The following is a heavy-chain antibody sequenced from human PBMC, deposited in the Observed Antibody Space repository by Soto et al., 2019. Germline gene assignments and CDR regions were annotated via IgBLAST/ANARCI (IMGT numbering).Heavy chain of an antibody. D-gene: IGHD2-2*01. Sequence: ASVKVSCKASGYTFTSYGISWVRQAPGQGLEWMGWISAYNGNTNYAQKLQGRVTMTTDTSTSIAYMELRSLRSDDTAVYYCARDSDIVVVPAAKPFYYYYGMDVWGQGTTVTVSS. CDR1: GYTFTSYG. CDR2: ISAYNGNT. J-gene: IGHJ6*02. V-gene: IGHV1-18*04. CDR3: ARDSDIVVVPAAKPFYYYYGMDV.